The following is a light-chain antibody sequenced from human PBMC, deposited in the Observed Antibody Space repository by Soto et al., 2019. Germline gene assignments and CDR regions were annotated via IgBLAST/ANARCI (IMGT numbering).Light chain of an antibody. CDR2: AAS. Sequence: DIQMTQSPSSLSASVGDRVTITCRASQSISSYLNWYQQKPGKAPNLLIYAASSLQTGVPSRFTGSGSGTDFTLTISNLQPEDFAVYYCQQTYSSPRTFGQGTKVDI. CDR1: QSISSY. V-gene: IGKV1-39*01. J-gene: IGKJ1*01. CDR3: QQTYSSPRT.